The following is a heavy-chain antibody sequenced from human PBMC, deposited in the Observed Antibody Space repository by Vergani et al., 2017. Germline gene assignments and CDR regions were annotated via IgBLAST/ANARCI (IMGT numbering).Heavy chain of an antibody. D-gene: IGHD5-18*01. CDR2: MNPNSGNT. Sequence: QVQLVQSGAEVKKPGASVKVSCKASGYTFTSYDINWVRQATGQGLEWMGWMNPNSGNTGYAQKFQGRVTMTTETSTSTAYMELRSLRSDDTAVYYCASGIQLYENWGQGTLVTVSS. V-gene: IGHV1-8*01. CDR3: ASGIQLYEN. CDR1: GYTFTSYD. J-gene: IGHJ4*02.